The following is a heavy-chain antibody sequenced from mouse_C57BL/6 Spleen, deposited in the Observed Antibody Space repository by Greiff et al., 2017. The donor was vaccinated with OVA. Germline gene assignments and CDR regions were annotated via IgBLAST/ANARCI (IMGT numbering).Heavy chain of an antibody. J-gene: IGHJ2*01. CDR1: GYTFTSYW. D-gene: IGHD2-5*01. CDR2: IDPSDSYT. CDR3: ARRAAYYSNYFDY. Sequence: QVQLKESGAELVKPGASVKLSCKASGYTFTSYWMQWVKQRPGQGLEWIGEIDPSDSYTKYNQKFKGKAKLTVDTSSSTAYMQLSSLTSEDSAVYYCARRAAYYSNYFDYWGQGTTLTVSS. V-gene: IGHV1-50*01.